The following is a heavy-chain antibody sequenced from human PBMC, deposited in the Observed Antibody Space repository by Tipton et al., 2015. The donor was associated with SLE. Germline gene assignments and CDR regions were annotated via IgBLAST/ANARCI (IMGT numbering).Heavy chain of an antibody. V-gene: IGHV4-31*03. CDR3: ARGGVGGYDYFDH. J-gene: IGHJ4*02. CDR2: IYYNGDT. Sequence: TLSLTCTVSGASISSGGYYWSWIRQHPGKGLEWIGYIYYNGDTYYIPSLKSRLTISLDTSKNQVSLKLNSVTAADTAVYYCARGGVGGYDYFDHWGQGTLVTVSS. CDR1: GASISSGGYY. D-gene: IGHD5-12*01.